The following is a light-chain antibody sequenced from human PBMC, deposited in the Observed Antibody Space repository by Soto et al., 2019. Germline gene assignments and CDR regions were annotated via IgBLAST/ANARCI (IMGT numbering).Light chain of an antibody. CDR1: QSVSSN. V-gene: IGKV3-15*01. CDR2: GAS. J-gene: IGKJ4*01. Sequence: EILMTQSPATLSVSPGESAPLSCRASQSVSSNLAWYQQKPGQAPRLLIYGASTRATGIPARFSGSGSGTEFTLTISSLQSEDFAVYYCQQYNNWPALTFGGGTKVDIK. CDR3: QQYNNWPALT.